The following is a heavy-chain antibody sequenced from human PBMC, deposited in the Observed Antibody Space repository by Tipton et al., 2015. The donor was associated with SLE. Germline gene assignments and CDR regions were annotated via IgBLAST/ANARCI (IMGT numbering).Heavy chain of an antibody. V-gene: IGHV4-59*08. D-gene: IGHD3-10*01. CDR3: ASGGYGSGSHYLGGWFDP. CDR1: GGSLSSYY. J-gene: IGHJ5*02. CDR2: IYYSGST. Sequence: TLSLTCTVSGGSLSSYYWSWIRQPPGKGREWIGYIYYSGSTNYNPPPKSRVTISVDTSKNQVSLKLSSVTAADTAVYYCASGGYGSGSHYLGGWFDPWGRGTLVTVSS.